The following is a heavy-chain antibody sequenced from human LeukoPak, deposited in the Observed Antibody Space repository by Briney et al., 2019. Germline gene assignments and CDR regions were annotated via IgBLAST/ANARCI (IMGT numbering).Heavy chain of an antibody. V-gene: IGHV4-30-4*08. CDR1: GGSISSGDYY. Sequence: SQALSLTCTVSGGSISSGDYYWRWIRQPPGKGLEWIGYIYYSGSTYYNPSLKSRVTISVDTSKNQFSLKLSSVTAADTAVYYCARHSPWVYYFDYWGQGTLVTVSS. CDR3: ARHSPWVYYFDY. D-gene: IGHD2-21*01. J-gene: IGHJ4*02. CDR2: IYYSGST.